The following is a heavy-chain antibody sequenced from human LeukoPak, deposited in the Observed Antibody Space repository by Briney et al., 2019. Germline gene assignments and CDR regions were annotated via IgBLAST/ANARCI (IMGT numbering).Heavy chain of an antibody. D-gene: IGHD3-22*01. CDR3: ARGHKSGYYYPPFDY. Sequence: GGSLRLSCEASGFTFSSYAMSWVRQAPGKGLEWVSSISGSGGSAYYADSVKGRFTISRDNSKNTLYLQMNSLRAEDTAVYYCARGHKSGYYYPPFDYWGQGTLVTVSS. V-gene: IGHV3-23*01. CDR2: ISGSGGSA. CDR1: GFTFSSYA. J-gene: IGHJ4*02.